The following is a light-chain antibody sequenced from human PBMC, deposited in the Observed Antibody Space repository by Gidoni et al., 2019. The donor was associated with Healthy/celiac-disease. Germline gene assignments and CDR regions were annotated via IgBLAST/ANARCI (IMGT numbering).Light chain of an antibody. CDR2: ASS. V-gene: IGKV1-39*01. CDR3: QQSYSTPCT. J-gene: IGKJ2*02. Sequence: PASLDASAGDRVTSTCRGMQSIGSYLNGYQQQPAKPPKLLIYASSSLQSGVPPRFSGSGSGTDFTLTISSLQPEDFATYYCQQSYSTPCTFGQGTKLEIK. CDR1: QSIGSY.